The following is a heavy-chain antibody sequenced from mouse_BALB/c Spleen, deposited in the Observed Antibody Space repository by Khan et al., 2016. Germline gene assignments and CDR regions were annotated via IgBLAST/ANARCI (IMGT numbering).Heavy chain of an antibody. J-gene: IGHJ3*01. V-gene: IGHV2-9*02. CDR2: IWAGGST. CDR3: ARDDQDYDAWFAS. D-gene: IGHD2-4*01. CDR1: GFSLTNSG. Sequence: QVQLKQSGPGLVAPSQSLSITCTVSGFSLTNSGVHWVRQPPGKGLDWLGVIWAGGSTDYNSALMSRLSITKDNSQNHVFLKLNSLQTDDTAMYSCARDDQDYDAWFASWCQGTLFSVSA.